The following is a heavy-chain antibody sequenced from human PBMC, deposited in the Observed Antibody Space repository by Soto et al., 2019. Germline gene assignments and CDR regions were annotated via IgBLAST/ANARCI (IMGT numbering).Heavy chain of an antibody. D-gene: IGHD5-18*01. CDR1: GFTFSSYA. CDR3: AKAVDTGRSAKIIKTMGY. V-gene: IGHV3-23*01. J-gene: IGHJ4*02. CDR2: ISGSGGST. Sequence: GGSLRLSCAASGFTFSSYAMSWVRQAPGKGLEWVSAISGSGGSTYYADSVKGRFNISRDNSKNTLYLQMNSLRAEDTAVYYCAKAVDTGRSAKIIKTMGYWGQGTLVTVSS.